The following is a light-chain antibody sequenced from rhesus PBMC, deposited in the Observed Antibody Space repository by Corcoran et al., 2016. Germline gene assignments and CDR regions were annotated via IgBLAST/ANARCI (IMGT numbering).Light chain of an antibody. CDR3: QQRNSYPFT. Sequence: DIQMTQSPSSLSASVGDKVTITCRARQGISNALAWYQQKPGKAPKLLIYAASTLQSGVPSRFSGSGSGTDFTITISSLQPEDFAVYYCQQRNSYPFTFGPGTKLDIK. V-gene: IGKV1-33*01. CDR1: QGISNA. J-gene: IGKJ3*01. CDR2: AAS.